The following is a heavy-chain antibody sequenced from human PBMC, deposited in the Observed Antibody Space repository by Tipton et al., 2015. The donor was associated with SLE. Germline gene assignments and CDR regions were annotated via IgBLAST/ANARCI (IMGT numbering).Heavy chain of an antibody. J-gene: IGHJ3*02. D-gene: IGHD3-22*01. V-gene: IGHV3-30*02. CDR1: GFTFSSYG. CDR3: AKDWGYYYDDAFDI. CDR2: IRFDGSNK. Sequence: SLRLSCAASGFTFSSYGMHWVRQAPGKGLEWVAFIRFDGSNKYYADPVKGRFTISRDNSKNTLYLQMNSLRAEDTAVYYCAKDWGYYYDDAFDIWGQGTMVTVSS.